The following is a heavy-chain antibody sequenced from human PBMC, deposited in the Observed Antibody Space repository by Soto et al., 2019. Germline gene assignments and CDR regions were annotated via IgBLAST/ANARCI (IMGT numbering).Heavy chain of an antibody. Sequence: QVQLVESGGGVVQPGRSLRLSCAASGFTFSSYGMHWVRQAPGKGLEWVAVISYDGSNKYYADSVKGRFTISRDNSKNTLYLQMNSLRAEDTAVYYCAKAWFSGSIGDAFDIWGQGTMVTVSS. CDR3: AKAWFSGSIGDAFDI. CDR2: ISYDGSNK. V-gene: IGHV3-30*18. J-gene: IGHJ3*02. CDR1: GFTFSSYG. D-gene: IGHD3-22*01.